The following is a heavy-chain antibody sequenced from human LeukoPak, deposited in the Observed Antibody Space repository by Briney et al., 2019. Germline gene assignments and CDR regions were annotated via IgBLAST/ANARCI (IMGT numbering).Heavy chain of an antibody. V-gene: IGHV4-61*05. D-gene: IGHD4-17*01. J-gene: IGHJ4*02. CDR3: ARATTVTQPPILILDY. CDR1: AGSISSSSYY. Sequence: SETLSLTCTVSAGSISSSSYYWGWIRQPPGKGLEWIGYIYYSGSTNYNPSLKSRVTISVDTSKNQFSLKLSSVTAADTAVYYCARATTVTQPPILILDYWGQGTLVTVSS. CDR2: IYYSGST.